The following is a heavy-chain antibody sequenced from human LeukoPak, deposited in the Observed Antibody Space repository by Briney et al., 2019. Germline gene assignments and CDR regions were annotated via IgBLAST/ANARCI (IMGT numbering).Heavy chain of an antibody. CDR2: MNPNSGNT. D-gene: IGHD1-26*01. CDR3: ARVGATHYYCGMDV. V-gene: IGHV1-8*01. Sequence: SVKVSCKASGYTFTSYDINWVRQATGQGLEWMGLMNPNSGNTGYAQKFQGRVTMTRNTSISTAYMELSSLRSEDTAVYYCARVGATHYYCGMDVWGQGTTVTVSS. CDR1: GYTFTSYD. J-gene: IGHJ6*02.